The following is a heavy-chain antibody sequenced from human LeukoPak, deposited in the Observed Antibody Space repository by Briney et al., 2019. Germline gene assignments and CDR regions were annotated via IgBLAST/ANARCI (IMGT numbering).Heavy chain of an antibody. CDR1: GFTSSSFA. Sequence: GGSLRLSCAVSGFTSSSFAMSWVRQAPGKGLEWVSAISGSGDSTYYADSVKGRFTISRDNSKNTLYLQMNSLRAADTALYYCAKVVCRWFGANYFDNWGQGTLVTVSS. CDR2: ISGSGDST. D-gene: IGHD3-10*01. CDR3: AKVVCRWFGANYFDN. J-gene: IGHJ4*02. V-gene: IGHV3-23*01.